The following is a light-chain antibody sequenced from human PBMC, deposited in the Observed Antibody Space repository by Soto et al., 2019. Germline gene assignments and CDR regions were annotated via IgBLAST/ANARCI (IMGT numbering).Light chain of an antibody. CDR1: SSNIGGNT. CDR2: SNS. V-gene: IGLV1-44*01. Sequence: QSVLTQPPSASGTPGQRVTISCSGSSSNIGGNTVNWYQKVPGAAPKLIIFSNSQRPSVVPDRYSGSKSGTSASLAIGGLQSEDEADYYCSTWDDSLNGPLFGGGTKLTVL. J-gene: IGLJ2*01. CDR3: STWDDSLNGPL.